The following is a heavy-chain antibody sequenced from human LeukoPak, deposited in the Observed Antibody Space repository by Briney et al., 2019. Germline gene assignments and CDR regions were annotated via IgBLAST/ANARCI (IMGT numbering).Heavy chain of an antibody. Sequence: GASVKVSCKASGYTFTSYYMHWVRQAPGQGLEWMGIINPSGGSTSYAQKFQGRVTMTRDTSTSTVYMELSSLRSEDTAVYYCARVSTDYYDSSGSTVGFFDYWGQGTLVTVSS. CDR1: GYTFTSYY. CDR2: INPSGGST. CDR3: ARVSTDYYDSSGSTVGFFDY. J-gene: IGHJ4*02. D-gene: IGHD3-22*01. V-gene: IGHV1-46*01.